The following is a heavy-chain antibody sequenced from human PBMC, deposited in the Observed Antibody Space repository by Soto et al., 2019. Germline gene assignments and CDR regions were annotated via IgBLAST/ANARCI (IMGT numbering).Heavy chain of an antibody. V-gene: IGHV4-31*03. J-gene: IGHJ4*02. CDR2: IYYSGST. Sequence: SETLSLTCTVSGGSISSGGYYWSWIRQHPGKGLEWIGYIYYSGSTYYNPSLKSRVTISVDTSKNQFSLKLSSVTAADTAVYYCARDWTGWLQFDYWGQGTLVTVSS. CDR3: ARDWTGWLQFDY. D-gene: IGHD5-12*01. CDR1: GGSISSGGYY.